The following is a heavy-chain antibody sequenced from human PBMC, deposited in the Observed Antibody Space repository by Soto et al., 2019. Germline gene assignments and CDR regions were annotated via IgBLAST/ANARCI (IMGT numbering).Heavy chain of an antibody. CDR1: GFTFSSYA. J-gene: IGHJ4*02. CDR2: ISGSGGST. CDR3: AKDKGITLAGTFVSYLDY. Sequence: AGSLRLACAASGFTFSSYAMSWVRQAPGKGLEWVSAISGSGGSTYYADSVKGRFTISRDNSKNTLYLQMNSLRAEDTAVYYCAKDKGITLAGTFVSYLDYWGQGTLVTVSS. D-gene: IGHD6-19*01. V-gene: IGHV3-23*01.